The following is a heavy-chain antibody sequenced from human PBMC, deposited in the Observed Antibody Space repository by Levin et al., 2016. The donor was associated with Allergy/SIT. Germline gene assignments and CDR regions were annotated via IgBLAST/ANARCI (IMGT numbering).Heavy chain of an antibody. Sequence: SETLSLTCAVYDGSFRNNYWSWIRQPPGKGLEWIGEIFHSGSTNYSPSLKSRITISIDTSKKQLSLELSSVTAADTAVYYCARGKRGNWNDHSWWFDPWGQGTLVTVSS. CDR1: DGSFRNNY. D-gene: IGHD1-1*01. V-gene: IGHV4-34*01. CDR3: ARGKRGNWNDHSWWFDP. CDR2: IFHSGST. J-gene: IGHJ5*02.